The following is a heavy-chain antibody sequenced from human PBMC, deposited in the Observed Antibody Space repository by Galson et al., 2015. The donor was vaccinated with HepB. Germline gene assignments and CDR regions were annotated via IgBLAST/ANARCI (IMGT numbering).Heavy chain of an antibody. V-gene: IGHV3-30*18. CDR3: AKDGVVVPAVIIWFDP. J-gene: IGHJ5*02. CDR1: GFTFSRYG. D-gene: IGHD2-2*02. CDR2: ISYDGTGK. Sequence: SLRLSCAASGFTFSRYGMHWVRQAPGKGLEWVAVISYDGTGKYYADSVKGRFTISRDNSKNTLYLQMNSLRAEDTAVYYCAKDGVVVPAVIIWFDPWGQGTLVTVSS.